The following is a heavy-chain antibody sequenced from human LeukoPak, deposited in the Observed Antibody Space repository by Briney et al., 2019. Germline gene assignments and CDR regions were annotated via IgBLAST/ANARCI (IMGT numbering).Heavy chain of an antibody. J-gene: IGHJ4*02. V-gene: IGHV1-69*13. CDR3: ARGTLEMATITSLDY. CDR2: IIPIFGTA. D-gene: IGHD5-24*01. CDR1: GGTFSSYA. Sequence: GASVKVSCKASGGTFSSYAINWVRQAPGQGLEWMGGIIPIFGTANYAQKFQGRVTITADESTSTAYMELSSLRSEDTAVYYCARGTLEMATITSLDYWGQGTLVTVSS.